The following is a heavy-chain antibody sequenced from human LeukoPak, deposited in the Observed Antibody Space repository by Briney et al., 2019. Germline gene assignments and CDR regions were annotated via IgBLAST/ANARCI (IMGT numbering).Heavy chain of an antibody. Sequence: SETLSLTCTVSGGSISGYYWSWIRQPPGKGLEWIGYIYYSGSTNYNPSLKSRVTISVDTSKNQFSLKLSSVTAADTAVYYCARDLTLNYYDSSGYYYRDWGQGTLVTVSS. CDR2: IYYSGST. CDR3: ARDLTLNYYDSSGYYYRD. V-gene: IGHV4-59*12. CDR1: GGSISGYY. D-gene: IGHD3-22*01. J-gene: IGHJ4*02.